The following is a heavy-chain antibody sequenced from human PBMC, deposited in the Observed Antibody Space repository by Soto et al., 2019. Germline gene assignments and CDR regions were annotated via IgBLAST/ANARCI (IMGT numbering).Heavy chain of an antibody. CDR2: INPNSGGT. CDR1: GYTFTGYD. J-gene: IGHJ6*02. D-gene: IGHD2-15*01. V-gene: IGHV1-2*04. CDR3: ARGIIYCSGGSCNYYYYGMDV. Sequence: SSVKVSCKASGYTFTGYDMHWVRQAPGQGLEWMGWINPNSGGTNYAQKFQGWVTMTRDTSISTAYMELSRLRSDDTAVYYCARGIIYCSGGSCNYYYYGMDVWGQGTTVTVSS.